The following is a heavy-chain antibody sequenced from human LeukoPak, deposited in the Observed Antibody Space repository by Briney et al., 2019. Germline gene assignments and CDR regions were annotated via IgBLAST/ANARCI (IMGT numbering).Heavy chain of an antibody. V-gene: IGHV4-34*01. D-gene: IGHD6-13*01. Sequence: SETLSLTCAVYGGSFSGYYWSWIRQPPGKGLEWIGEINHSGSTNYNPSLKSRVTISVDTSKNQFSLKLSSVTAADTAVYYCARGGYIAAARGRPNWFDPWGQGTLVTVSS. J-gene: IGHJ5*02. CDR1: GGSFSGYY. CDR3: ARGGYIAAARGRPNWFDP. CDR2: INHSGST.